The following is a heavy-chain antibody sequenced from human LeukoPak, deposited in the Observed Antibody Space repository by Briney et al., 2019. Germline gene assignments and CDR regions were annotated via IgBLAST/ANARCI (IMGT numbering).Heavy chain of an antibody. J-gene: IGHJ4*02. Sequence: GSLRLSCAASGFTFSSYAMHWVRQAPGKGLEWVAVISYDGSNKYYADSVKGRFTISRDNSKNTLYLQMNSLRAEDTAVYYCARNVDTAMDSDYWGQGTLVTVSS. CDR2: ISYDGSNK. CDR1: GFTFSSYA. CDR3: ARNVDTAMDSDY. V-gene: IGHV3-30*04. D-gene: IGHD5-18*01.